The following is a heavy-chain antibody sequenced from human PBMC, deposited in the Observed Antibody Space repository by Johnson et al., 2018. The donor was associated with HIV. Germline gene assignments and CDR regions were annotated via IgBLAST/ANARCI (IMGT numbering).Heavy chain of an antibody. Sequence: QEQLVESGGGVVQPGRSLRLSCAASGFTFSSYCMHWVRQAPGKGLEWVAVLSYDGGNKYYADSVKGRFTISRDNSKNTLYLHMNSLRAEDSAVYYCARDRAPFYSSSSTPFDVVDIWGQGTMVTVSS. CDR3: ARDRAPFYSSSSTPFDVVDI. CDR1: GFTFSSYC. CDR2: LSYDGGNK. D-gene: IGHD6-6*01. J-gene: IGHJ3*02. V-gene: IGHV3-30*03.